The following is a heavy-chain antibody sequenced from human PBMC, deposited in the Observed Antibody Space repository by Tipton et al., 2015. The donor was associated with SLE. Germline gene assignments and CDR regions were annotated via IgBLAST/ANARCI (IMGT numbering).Heavy chain of an antibody. CDR2: ISSSSSYI. V-gene: IGHV3-21*01. CDR3: ARGPGIAVAGGGY. D-gene: IGHD6-19*01. Sequence: SLRLSCAASGFTFSSYSMNWVRQAPGKGLEWVSSISSSSSYIYYADSVKGRFTISRDNAKNSLYLQMNSLRAEDTAVYYCARGPGIAVAGGGYWGQGTLVTVSS. J-gene: IGHJ4*02. CDR1: GFTFSSYS.